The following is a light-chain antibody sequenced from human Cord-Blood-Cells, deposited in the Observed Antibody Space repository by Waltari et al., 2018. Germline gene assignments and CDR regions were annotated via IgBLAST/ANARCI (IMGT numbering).Light chain of an antibody. V-gene: IGKV3-15*01. Sequence: EIVMTQSPATLSVSPGERATLSCMASQSVSSNLAWYQQKPGQAPRLLIYGASTRATGIPARFSGSGSGTEFTLTISSLQSEDFAVYYCQQYNNWLTFCGGTKVEIK. CDR3: QQYNNWLT. CDR1: QSVSSN. CDR2: GAS. J-gene: IGKJ4*01.